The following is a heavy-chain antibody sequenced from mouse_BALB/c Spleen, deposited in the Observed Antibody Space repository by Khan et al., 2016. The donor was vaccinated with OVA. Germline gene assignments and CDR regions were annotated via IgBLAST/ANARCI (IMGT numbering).Heavy chain of an antibody. CDR3: TRLAYSYDSEGFAY. CDR2: VSTGGSYT. Sequence: EVKLEVSGGDLVKPGGSLKLSCAASGFTFSTYGMSWVRQTPDKRLEWVATVSTGGSYTYYPDSVKGRFTISRDNAKNTLYLQMSGLKSEDTAMFYCTRLAYSYDSEGFAYWGQGTLVTVSA. V-gene: IGHV5-6*02. D-gene: IGHD1-1*01. CDR1: GFTFSTYG. J-gene: IGHJ3*01.